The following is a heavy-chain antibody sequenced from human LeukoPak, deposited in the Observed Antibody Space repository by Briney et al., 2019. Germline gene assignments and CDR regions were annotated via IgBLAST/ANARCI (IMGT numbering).Heavy chain of an antibody. V-gene: IGHV4-39*01. CDR2: IYYSGST. J-gene: IGHJ3*02. D-gene: IGHD1-14*01. CDR3: ARHLSHPDRNAFDI. CDR1: GGSISSSSYY. Sequence: PSETLSLTCTVSGGSISSSSYYWGWIRQPPGKGLEWIGSIYYSGSTYYNPSLKSRVTMSVDTSKNQFSLKLNSVTAADTAVYYCARHLSHPDRNAFDIWGQGTMVTVSS.